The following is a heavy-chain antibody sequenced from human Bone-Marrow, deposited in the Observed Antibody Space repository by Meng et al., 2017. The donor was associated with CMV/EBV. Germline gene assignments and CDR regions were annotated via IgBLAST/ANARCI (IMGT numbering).Heavy chain of an antibody. CDR2: IHHSGST. D-gene: IGHD2-2*01. V-gene: IGHV4-34*01. Sequence: SETLSPTCAVYGGSFSGYYWSWIRQPPGKGREWIGEIHHSGSTNYNPSLKSPVTISVDTSKNQFSLKLSAETAADTAVYYCASLSGVGYCSSTSCRQADDWGQGTMVTVSS. CDR3: ASLSGVGYCSSTSCRQADD. CDR1: GGSFSGYY. J-gene: IGHJ4*02.